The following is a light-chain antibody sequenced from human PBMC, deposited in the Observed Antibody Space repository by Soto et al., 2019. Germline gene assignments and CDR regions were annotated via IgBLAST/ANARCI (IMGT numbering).Light chain of an antibody. J-gene: IGKJ1*01. CDR3: QQYNKWRT. V-gene: IGKV3-15*01. CDR1: ESGSSN. CDR2: GAS. Sequence: EIVMTQSPATLSVSPGERATLSCRASESGSSNLAWYQQKPGQAPRLLIYGASTRATGIPARISGSGSGTEFTLTISSLQSEDFAVYYCQQYNKWRTFGQGTKVEVK.